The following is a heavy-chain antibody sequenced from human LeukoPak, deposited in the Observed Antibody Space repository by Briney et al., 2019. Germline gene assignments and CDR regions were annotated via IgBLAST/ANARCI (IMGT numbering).Heavy chain of an antibody. J-gene: IGHJ6*02. D-gene: IGHD7-27*01. CDR1: GGSISSSNW. Sequence: PSGTLSLTCAVSGGSISSSNWWSWVRQPPGKGLEWIGEIYHSGSTNYNPSLKSRVTISVDKSKNQFSLKLSSVTAADTAVYYCARAPSVAYWGSSYYGMDVWGQGTTVTVSS. CDR2: IYHSGST. CDR3: ARAPSVAYWGSSYYGMDV. V-gene: IGHV4-4*02.